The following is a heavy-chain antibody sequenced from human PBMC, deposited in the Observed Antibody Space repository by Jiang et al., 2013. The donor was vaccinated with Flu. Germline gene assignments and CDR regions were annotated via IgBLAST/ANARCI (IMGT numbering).Heavy chain of an antibody. CDR1: GYSFTSYW. D-gene: IGHD3-10*01. J-gene: IGHJ3*02. CDR2: IYPGDSDT. CDR3: ANTAYYGSGTAAFDI. Sequence: LKISCKGSGYSFTSYWIGWVRQMPGKGLEWMGIIYPGDSDTRYSPSFQGQVTISADKSISTAYLQWSSLKASDTAMYYCANTAYYGSGTAAFDIWGQGTMVTVSS. V-gene: IGHV5-51*01.